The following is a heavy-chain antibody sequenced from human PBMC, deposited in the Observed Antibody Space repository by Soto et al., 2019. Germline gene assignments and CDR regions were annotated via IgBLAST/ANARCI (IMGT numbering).Heavy chain of an antibody. J-gene: IGHJ4*02. CDR2: IIPIFGTA. CDR3: ARKDGSGWHPSPFDY. D-gene: IGHD6-19*01. V-gene: IGHV1-69*13. CDR1: GGTFSSYA. Sequence: AASVKVSCKASGGTFSSYAISWVRQAPGQGLEWTGGIIPIFGTANYAQKFQGRVTITADESTSTDYMELSSLRSEDTAVYYCARKDGSGWHPSPFDYWGQGTLVTVS.